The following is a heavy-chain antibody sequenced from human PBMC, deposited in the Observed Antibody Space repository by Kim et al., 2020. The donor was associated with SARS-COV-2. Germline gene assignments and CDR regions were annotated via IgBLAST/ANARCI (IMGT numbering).Heavy chain of an antibody. Sequence: SVKVSCKASGGTFSSYAISWVRQAPGQGLEWMGGIIPIFGTANYAQKFQGRVTITADESTSTAYMELSSLRSEDTAVYYCARSAAGPGGTDDYWGQGTLVTVSS. CDR1: GGTFSSYA. V-gene: IGHV1-69*13. J-gene: IGHJ4*02. CDR2: IIPIFGTA. D-gene: IGHD6-13*01. CDR3: ARSAAGPGGTDDY.